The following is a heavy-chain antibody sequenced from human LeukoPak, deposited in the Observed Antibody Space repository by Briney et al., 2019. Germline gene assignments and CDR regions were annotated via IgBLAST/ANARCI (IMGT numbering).Heavy chain of an antibody. J-gene: IGHJ4*02. CDR2: IYPGDSDT. CDR3: ARSSERFLGWLAFDY. CDR1: GYSFTSYW. V-gene: IGHV5-51*01. D-gene: IGHD3-3*01. Sequence: GESLKISCKGSGYSFTSYWIGWVRQMPGKGLEWMGIIYPGDSDTRYSPSFQGQVTISADKSISTAYLQWSSLKAPDTAMYYCARSSERFLGWLAFDYWGQGTLVTVSS.